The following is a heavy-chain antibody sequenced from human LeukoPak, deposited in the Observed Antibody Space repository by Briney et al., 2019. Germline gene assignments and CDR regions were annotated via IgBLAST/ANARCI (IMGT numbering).Heavy chain of an antibody. CDR1: GFTFSNYA. J-gene: IGHJ6*03. D-gene: IGHD1-26*01. Sequence: GGSLRLSCAASGFTFSNYAMNWVRQAPGKGLEWVSGISGSGGSTYYADSVKGRFTISRDNSENTLYLQMNSLRGEDTAVYYCARDGYSGSYYRLYYFFMDVWGKGTTVTVSS. CDR2: ISGSGGST. CDR3: ARDGYSGSYYRLYYFFMDV. V-gene: IGHV3-23*01.